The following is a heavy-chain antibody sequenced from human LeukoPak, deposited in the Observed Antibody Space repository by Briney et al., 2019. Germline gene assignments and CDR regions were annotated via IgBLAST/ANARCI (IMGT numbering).Heavy chain of an antibody. V-gene: IGHV3-23*01. D-gene: IGHD2-2*02. Sequence: GGSLRLSCAASGFTFSSYAMSWVRQAPGKGLKWVSAISGSGGSTYYADSVKGRFTISRDNSKNTLYLQMNSLRAEDTAVYYCAKVWGPIVVLAAAILDAFDIWGQGTMVTVSS. CDR3: AKVWGPIVVLAAAILDAFDI. CDR1: GFTFSSYA. CDR2: ISGSGGST. J-gene: IGHJ3*02.